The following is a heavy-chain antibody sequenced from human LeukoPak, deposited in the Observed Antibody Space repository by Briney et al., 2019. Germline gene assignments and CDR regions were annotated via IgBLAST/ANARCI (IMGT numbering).Heavy chain of an antibody. J-gene: IGHJ3*02. Sequence: GGSLRLSCAASGFTFSNAWMTWVRQAPGKGPEWVGRIKSENDGGTLDYAAPVKGRFTISRDKSKNTLYLQMDSLRAEDTAVYFCARVLEGGSSWYGAFHIWGQGTMVSVSS. CDR2: IKSENDGGTL. D-gene: IGHD6-13*01. CDR1: GFTFSNAW. V-gene: IGHV3-15*01. CDR3: ARVLEGGSSWYGAFHI.